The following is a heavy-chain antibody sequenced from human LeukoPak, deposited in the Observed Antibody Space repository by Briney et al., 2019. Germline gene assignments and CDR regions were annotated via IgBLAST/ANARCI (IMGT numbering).Heavy chain of an antibody. V-gene: IGHV3-74*01. J-gene: IGHJ5*02. CDR2: INTHGNTA. CDR3: ARDGYQVPTTFGTFDP. Sequence: GGSLRLSCAVSGFKFNSYWMNWVRQVPGRGLVWVAHINTHGNTANYADSVKGRFTISRDNAKSTLYLQMNSLRAEDTAIYYCARDGYQVPTTFGTFDPWGQGTLVTVSS. D-gene: IGHD3-3*01. CDR1: GFKFNSYW.